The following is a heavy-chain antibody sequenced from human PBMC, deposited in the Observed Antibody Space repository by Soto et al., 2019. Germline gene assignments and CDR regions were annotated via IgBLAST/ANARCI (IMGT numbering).Heavy chain of an antibody. CDR2: IIPKIGVA. V-gene: IGHV1-69*01. CDR3: VRGGAQLWSLGVN. CDR1: GGPFSSYA. J-gene: IGHJ4*02. D-gene: IGHD7-27*01. Sequence: QVRLVQSGADMKKPGSSVQVSCKTTGGPFSSYAVSWVRQTTGQGLEWMGGIIPKIGVAQYAQRSQGRVTITADVSMSTTYMEINSLTSEDMAVYYCVRGGAQLWSLGVNWGQAALVIVSP.